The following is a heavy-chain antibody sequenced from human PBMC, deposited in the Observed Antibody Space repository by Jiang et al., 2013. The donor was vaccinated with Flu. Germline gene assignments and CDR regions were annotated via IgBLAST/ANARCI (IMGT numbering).Heavy chain of an antibody. CDR3: AREGEAYGMDV. CDR2: IIPILGIA. D-gene: IGHD2-21*01. V-gene: IGHV1-69*04. Sequence: SGAEVKKPGASVKVSCKASGGTFSSYAISWVRQAPGQGLEWMGRIIPILGIANYAQKFQGRVTITADKSTSTAYMELSSLRSEDTAVYYCAREGEAYGMDVWGKGTTVTVSS. J-gene: IGHJ6*04. CDR1: GGTFSSYA.